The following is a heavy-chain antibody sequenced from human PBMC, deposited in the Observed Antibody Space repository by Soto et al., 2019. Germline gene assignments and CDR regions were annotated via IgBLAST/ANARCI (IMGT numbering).Heavy chain of an antibody. CDR2: INPSGGST. CDR3: ARGDPLNYGSYPYWHYYGLDV. CDR1: GYTFTSYY. Sequence: ASVKVSCKASGYTFTSYYMHWVRQAPGQGLEWMGIINPSGGSTSYAQKFQGRVTMTRDTSTSTVYMELSSLRSEDAAVYYCARGDPLNYGSYPYWHYYGLDVWGRGTTVTGSS. V-gene: IGHV1-46*01. J-gene: IGHJ6*02. D-gene: IGHD2-8*02.